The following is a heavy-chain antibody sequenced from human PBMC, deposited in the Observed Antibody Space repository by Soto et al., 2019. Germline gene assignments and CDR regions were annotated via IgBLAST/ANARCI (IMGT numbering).Heavy chain of an antibody. CDR3: ARDLWVEPELYYYGMDV. Sequence: SDPLALHCTVSGDSISSGDYYWIWILQTPGKGLEWIGHIFYSGTTYYNPSLKSRLTISVDTSKNHFSLRLTSVTAADTAVYYCARDLWVEPELYYYGMDVWGQGTTVTVSS. CDR1: GDSISSGDYY. J-gene: IGHJ6*02. V-gene: IGHV4-30-4*02. CDR2: IFYSGTT. D-gene: IGHD1-1*01.